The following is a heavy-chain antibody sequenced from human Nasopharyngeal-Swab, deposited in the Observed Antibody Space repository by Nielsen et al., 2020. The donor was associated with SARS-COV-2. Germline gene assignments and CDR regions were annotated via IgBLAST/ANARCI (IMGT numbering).Heavy chain of an antibody. CDR3: AKKDKLQHLDAFDI. CDR2: ILTNGST. V-gene: IGHV4-61*02. Sequence: SETLSLTCTVSGCSISSGSYYWSWIRQPAGKGLEWIGRILTNGSTNYNPSLKSRITISVDTSKNQFSLRLSSVTAADTAVYYCAKKDKLQHLDAFDIWGQGTVVTVSS. D-gene: IGHD6-13*01. J-gene: IGHJ3*02. CDR1: GCSISSGSYY.